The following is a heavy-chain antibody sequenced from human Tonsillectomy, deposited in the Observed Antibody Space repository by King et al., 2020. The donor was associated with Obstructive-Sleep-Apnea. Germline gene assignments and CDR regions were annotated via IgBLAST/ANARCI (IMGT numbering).Heavy chain of an antibody. D-gene: IGHD5-24*01. J-gene: IGHJ4*02. V-gene: IGHV3-21*01. CDR2: ISSSSSYI. Sequence: VQLVESGGGLVKPGGSLRLSCAASGFTFSSYSMNWVRQAPGKGLEWDSSISSSSSYIYFADSMKGRFTISRDNAKNSLYLQMNSLRAEDTAVYYCARDERDGYNYFDYWGQGTLVTVSS. CDR1: GFTFSSYS. CDR3: ARDERDGYNYFDY.